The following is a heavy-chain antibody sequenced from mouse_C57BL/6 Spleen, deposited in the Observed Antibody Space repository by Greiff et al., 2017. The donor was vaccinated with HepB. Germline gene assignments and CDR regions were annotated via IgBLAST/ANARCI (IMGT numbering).Heavy chain of an antibody. CDR2: IYPRSGNT. CDR3: DGMDYDEGGYYAMDY. J-gene: IGHJ4*01. Sequence: VQLQQSGAELARPGASVKLSCKASGYTFTSYGISWVKQRTGQGLEWIGEIYPRSGNTYYNEKFKGKATLTADKSSSTAYMELLSLTSEDSAVYVCDGMDYDEGGYYAMDYWGQGTSVTVSS. CDR1: GYTFTSYG. V-gene: IGHV1-81*01. D-gene: IGHD2-4*01.